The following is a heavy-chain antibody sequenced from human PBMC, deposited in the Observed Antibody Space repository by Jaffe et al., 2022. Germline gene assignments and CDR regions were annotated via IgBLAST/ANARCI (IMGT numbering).Heavy chain of an antibody. D-gene: IGHD2-2*01. V-gene: IGHV3-48*01. J-gene: IGHJ4*02. CDR1: GFTFSSYS. Sequence: EVQLVESGGGLVQPGGSLRLSCAASGFTFSSYSMNWVRQAPGKGLEWVSFISSSSSSIYYADSVKGRFTVSRDNAKNSLYLQLNSLRAEDTAVYYCARGPSVSVVVPAAMLSYFDYWGQGTLVTVSS. CDR2: ISSSSSSI. CDR3: ARGPSVSVVVPAAMLSYFDY.